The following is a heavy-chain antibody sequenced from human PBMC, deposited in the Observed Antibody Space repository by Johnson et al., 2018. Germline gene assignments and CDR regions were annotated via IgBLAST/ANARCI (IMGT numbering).Heavy chain of an antibody. CDR3: ARGRGTGSYSQAYLDH. D-gene: IGHD3-3*02. CDR2: MYHSGGT. CDR1: GGSISSYY. V-gene: IGHV4-59*01. Sequence: VQLQESGPGLAKPSDTLSLMCTVSGGSISSYYYHWIRQSPGKGLEWIGYMYHSGGTNYNPSLNGRVTISLDTSKNQFSLKLSSVTAADTAVYYCARGRGTGSYSQAYLDHWGQGTLVTVSS. J-gene: IGHJ1*01.